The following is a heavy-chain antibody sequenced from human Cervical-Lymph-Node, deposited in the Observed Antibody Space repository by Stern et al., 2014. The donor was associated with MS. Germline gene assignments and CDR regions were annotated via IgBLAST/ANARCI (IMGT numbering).Heavy chain of an antibody. CDR2: IYQDGST. CDR1: GGSFNNYY. CDR3: ARADDCSGGTCFSTSWFDP. J-gene: IGHJ5*02. Sequence: QLQLQESGPGLVKPSETLSLTCTVSGGSFNNYYWSWIRQPPGKGLEWIGYIYQDGSTKYNPPLKSRVTISPHASKKQFSLRLTSVTAADTAVYYCARADDCSGGTCFSTSWFDPWGQGTMVTVSS. V-gene: IGHV4-59*01. D-gene: IGHD2-15*01.